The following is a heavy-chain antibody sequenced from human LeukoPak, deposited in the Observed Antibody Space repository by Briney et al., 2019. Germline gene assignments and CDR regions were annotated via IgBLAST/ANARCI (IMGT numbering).Heavy chain of an antibody. J-gene: IGHJ6*03. D-gene: IGHD2-2*01. Sequence: ASVKVSCKASGYTFTSYYMHWVRQAPGQGLEWMGIINPSGGSTSYAQKFQGRVTITADESTSTAYMELSSLRSEDTAVYYCARAFAGYCSSTSCPNYYYYYYMDVWGKGTTATVSS. V-gene: IGHV1-46*01. CDR1: GYTFTSYY. CDR3: ARAFAGYCSSTSCPNYYYYYYMDV. CDR2: INPSGGST.